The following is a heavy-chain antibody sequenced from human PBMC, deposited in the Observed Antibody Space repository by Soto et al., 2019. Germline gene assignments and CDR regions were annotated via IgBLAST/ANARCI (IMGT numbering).Heavy chain of an antibody. CDR1: GGTFSSYA. V-gene: IGHV1-69*12. D-gene: IGHD4-4*01. J-gene: IGHJ6*02. CDR3: AREDVTVTTSRGYYGMDV. CDR2: IIPIFGTA. Sequence: QVQLVQSGAEVKKPGSSVKVSCKASGGTFSSYAISWVRQAPGQGLEWMGGIIPIFGTANYAQKFQGRVTITADESTSTAYMELSSLRSEDTAVYYCAREDVTVTTSRGYYGMDVWGQGTTVTVSS.